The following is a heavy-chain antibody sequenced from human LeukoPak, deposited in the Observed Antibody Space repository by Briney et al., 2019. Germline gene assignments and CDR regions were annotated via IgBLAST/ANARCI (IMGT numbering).Heavy chain of an antibody. CDR1: GFTFSGYA. CDR3: ARDHNDSSGYFDY. Sequence: GRSLRLSCAASGFTFSGYAMHWVRQAPGKGLEWVAVISYDGSNKYYADSVKGRFTISRDNSKNTLYLQMNSLRAEDTAVYYCARDHNDSSGYFDYWGQGTLVTVSS. D-gene: IGHD3-22*01. CDR2: ISYDGSNK. J-gene: IGHJ4*02. V-gene: IGHV3-30*04.